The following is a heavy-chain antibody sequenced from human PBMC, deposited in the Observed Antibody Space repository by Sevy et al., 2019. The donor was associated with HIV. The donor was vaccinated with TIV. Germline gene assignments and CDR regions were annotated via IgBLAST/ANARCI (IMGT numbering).Heavy chain of an antibody. CDR1: GFTFSSYA. CDR3: ARVNSGIVVVISPQYYFDY. CDR2: ISYDGSNK. J-gene: IGHJ4*02. V-gene: IGHV3-30-3*01. Sequence: GGSLRLSCAASGFTFSSYAMHWVRQAPGKGLEWVAVISYDGSNKYYADSVKVRFTISRDNSKNTLYLQMNSLRAEDTAVYYCARVNSGIVVVISPQYYFDYWGQGTLVTVSS. D-gene: IGHD3-22*01.